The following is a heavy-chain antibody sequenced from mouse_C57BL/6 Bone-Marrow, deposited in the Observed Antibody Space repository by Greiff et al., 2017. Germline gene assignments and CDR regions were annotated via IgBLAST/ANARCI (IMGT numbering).Heavy chain of an antibody. CDR1: GYTFTSYW. Sequence: QVQLQQPGAELVRPGTSVKLSCKASGYTFTSYWMNWVKQRPGQGLEWIGVIDPSDSYTNSNQKFKGTATLTVDTSSSTAYIPLSSLTSEDSAVYYCARGYDGPYGGQGTTLTVSS. V-gene: IGHV1-59*01. CDR2: IDPSDSYT. CDR3: ARGYDGPY. J-gene: IGHJ2*01. D-gene: IGHD2-3*01.